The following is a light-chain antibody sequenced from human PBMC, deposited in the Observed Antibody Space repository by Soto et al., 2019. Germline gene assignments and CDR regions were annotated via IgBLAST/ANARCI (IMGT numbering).Light chain of an antibody. Sequence: EIVLTQSPGTLSLSPGERATLPCRASQSISSSSLTWYQQKPGQAPRLLIYGASNRAPGIPDRFSGSGSGTDFTLTINRLEPEDFAVYYCQQHGNSPFTFGPGTKVYIK. V-gene: IGKV3-20*01. J-gene: IGKJ3*01. CDR2: GAS. CDR3: QQHGNSPFT. CDR1: QSISSSS.